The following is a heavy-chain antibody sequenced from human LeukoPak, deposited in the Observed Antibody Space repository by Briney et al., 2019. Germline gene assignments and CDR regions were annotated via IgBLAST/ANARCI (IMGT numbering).Heavy chain of an antibody. CDR3: ARGKVTTLDDAFDI. Sequence: SETLSLTCAVYGGSFSGYYWSWIRQPPGKGLEWIGEINHSGSTYYNPSLKSRVTISVDTSKNQFSLKLSSVTAADTAVYYCARGKVTTLDDAFDIWGQGTMVTVSS. CDR1: GGSFSGYY. V-gene: IGHV4-34*01. J-gene: IGHJ3*02. CDR2: INHSGST. D-gene: IGHD4-17*01.